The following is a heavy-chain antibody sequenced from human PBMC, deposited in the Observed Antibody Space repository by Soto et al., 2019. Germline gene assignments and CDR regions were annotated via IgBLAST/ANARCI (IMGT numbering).Heavy chain of an antibody. CDR1: GFTLSSYD. J-gene: IGHJ6*02. CDR2: IGSGGDT. CDR3: TRKTPPTGMEV. D-gene: IGHD3-9*01. Sequence: EVQLVESGGGLVQPGGSLRLSCAASGFTLSSYDIHWVRQATGEGLAWVSGIGSGGDTHYADSVKGRFIISREDGENSLYLQMNNLRVGDTAVYYCTRKTPPTGMEVWGQGATVTVSS. V-gene: IGHV3-13*01.